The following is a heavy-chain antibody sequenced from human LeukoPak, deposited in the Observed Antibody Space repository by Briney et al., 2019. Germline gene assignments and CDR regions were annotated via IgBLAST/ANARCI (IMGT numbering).Heavy chain of an antibody. CDR2: MNGDGSIT. CDR1: GFIFTTNW. J-gene: IGHJ4*02. Sequence: GGSLGLSCAASGFIFTTNWMQWVRQVPGKGLVWVSRMNGDGSITSYADSVKGRFTISRDNAKNTLYLQMNSLRVEDTAVYYCVREGWGAPADWGQGSLVTVSS. D-gene: IGHD1-26*01. V-gene: IGHV3-74*01. CDR3: VREGWGAPAD.